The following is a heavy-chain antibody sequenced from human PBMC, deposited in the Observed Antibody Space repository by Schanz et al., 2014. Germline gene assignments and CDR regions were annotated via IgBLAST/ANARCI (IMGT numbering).Heavy chain of an antibody. V-gene: IGHV1-69*04. CDR2: IIPILGIA. CDR3: ARGPSQGYSYGHNIGAYYYGMDV. CDR1: RYTFNTYG. D-gene: IGHD5-18*01. J-gene: IGHJ6*02. Sequence: QGQLVQSGPEVKEPGASVKVSCVASRYTFNTYGLNWVRQAPGQGLEWMGRIIPILGIANYAQNFQGRVTITADKSTSTASMELSSLRSEDTAVYYCARGPSQGYSYGHNIGAYYYGMDVWGQGTTVTVSS.